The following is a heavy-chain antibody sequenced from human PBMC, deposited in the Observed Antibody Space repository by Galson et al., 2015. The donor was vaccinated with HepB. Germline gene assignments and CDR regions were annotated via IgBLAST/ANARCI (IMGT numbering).Heavy chain of an antibody. CDR3: ARKYFYYYYIDV. Sequence: SVKVSCKASGYSFTSYAINWVRQAPGQGLEWMGWINTASRNPTYAQGFTGRFVFSMDTSVSTAYLQISSLQAEDSAVYYCARKYFYYYYIDVWGKGTAVTGSS. J-gene: IGHJ6*03. CDR2: INTASRNP. V-gene: IGHV7-4-1*02. CDR1: GYSFTSYA.